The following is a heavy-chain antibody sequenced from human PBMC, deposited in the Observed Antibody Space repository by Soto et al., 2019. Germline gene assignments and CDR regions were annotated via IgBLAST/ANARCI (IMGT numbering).Heavy chain of an antibody. CDR2: IYYSGST. D-gene: IGHD1-1*01. Sequence: QVQLQESGPGLVKPSQTLSLTCTVSGGSISSGGYYWSWIRQHPGKGLEWIGYIYYSGSTYYNPSLKSRVTISVDTSKNQFSLKLSSVTAADTAVYYCVREGNTKQPTANIDYWGQGTLVTVSS. V-gene: IGHV4-31*03. CDR3: VREGNTKQPTANIDY. CDR1: GGSISSGGYY. J-gene: IGHJ4*02.